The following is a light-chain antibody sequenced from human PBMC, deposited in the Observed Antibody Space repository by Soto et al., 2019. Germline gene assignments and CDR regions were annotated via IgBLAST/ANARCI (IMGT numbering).Light chain of an antibody. Sequence: SVLTQPPSASGTPGQTVTISSSGSSSNIGTNYVFWYQQLPGTAPKLLIYGNNQRPSGVPDRFSGSRSGTSASLAISGLRPEDEADYYCAVWDDSLSGVVFGGGTKVTVL. CDR2: GNN. J-gene: IGLJ3*02. CDR1: SSNIGTNY. V-gene: IGLV1-47*01. CDR3: AVWDDSLSGVV.